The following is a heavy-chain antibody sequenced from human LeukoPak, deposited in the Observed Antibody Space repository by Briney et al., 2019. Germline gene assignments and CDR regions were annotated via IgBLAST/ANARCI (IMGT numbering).Heavy chain of an antibody. CDR2: IYYSGST. Sequence: PSETLSLTCTVSGGSISSSSYYWGWIRQPPGKGLEWIGSIYYSGSTYYNPSLKSRVTISVDTSKNQFSLKLSSVTAADTAVYYCARDPDYYGSGSYPYGMDVWGKGTTVTVSS. D-gene: IGHD3-10*01. CDR1: GGSISSSSYY. J-gene: IGHJ6*04. V-gene: IGHV4-39*07. CDR3: ARDPDYYGSGSYPYGMDV.